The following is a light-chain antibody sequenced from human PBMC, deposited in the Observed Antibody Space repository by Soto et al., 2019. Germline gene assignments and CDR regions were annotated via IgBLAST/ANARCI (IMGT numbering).Light chain of an antibody. CDR1: QSISTY. J-gene: IGKJ1*01. V-gene: IGKV1-39*01. CDR3: QQGFSTPPWT. Sequence: EIQMTQSPSTLSASVGDRVTITCRASQSISTYLNWYQQKPGKAPRLLIYAASTLQIGVPSRFSGSGSGTAFTLTISSLQPEDFAIYYCQQGFSTPPWTFGQGTKVDIK. CDR2: AAS.